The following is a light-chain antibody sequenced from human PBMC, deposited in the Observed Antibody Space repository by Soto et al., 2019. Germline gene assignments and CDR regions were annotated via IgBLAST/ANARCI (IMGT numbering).Light chain of an antibody. J-gene: IGKJ1*01. CDR3: QQYNTFWT. CDR2: EAS. V-gene: IGKV1-5*01. Sequence: DIQMTQSPSTLSASVGARVTITCRASQNIYTWLAWYQQKPGKAPKLLIYEASNLETGVPSRFSGSGSGTEFSLTISNLQPDEFATYYCQQYNTFWTFGQGTKVDIK. CDR1: QNIYTW.